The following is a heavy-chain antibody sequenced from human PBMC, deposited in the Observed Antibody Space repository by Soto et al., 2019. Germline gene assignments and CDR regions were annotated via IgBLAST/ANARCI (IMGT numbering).Heavy chain of an antibody. V-gene: IGHV3-15*01. CDR1: GFTFSNAW. CDR3: TTVVRYFDWLLTADAFDI. Sequence: EVQLVESGGGLVKPGGSLRLSCAASGFTFSNAWMSWVRQAPGKGLEWVGRIKSKTDGGTTDYAAPVKGRFTISRDDSKNTLYLQMNSLITEDTAVYYCTTVVRYFDWLLTADAFDIWGQGTMVTVSS. J-gene: IGHJ3*02. D-gene: IGHD3-9*01. CDR2: IKSKTDGGTT.